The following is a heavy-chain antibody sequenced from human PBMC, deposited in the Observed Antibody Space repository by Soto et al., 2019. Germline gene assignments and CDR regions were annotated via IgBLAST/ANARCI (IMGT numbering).Heavy chain of an antibody. V-gene: IGHV3-74*01. Sequence: GVSLRLSCAASGFTFNTYWMHWVRQAPGKGLVWVSRIDGDGTRTNYADAVEGRFTISRDNAKNTLYLQVNSLRAEDTAMYYCAKGGSGDHPCRWGQGTLVTV. D-gene: IGHD6-19*01. CDR2: IDGDGTRT. CDR3: AKGGSGDHPCR. J-gene: IGHJ4*02. CDR1: GFTFNTYW.